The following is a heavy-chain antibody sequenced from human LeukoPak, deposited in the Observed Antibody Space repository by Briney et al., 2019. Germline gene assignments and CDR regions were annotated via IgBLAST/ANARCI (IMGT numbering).Heavy chain of an antibody. CDR3: ARDLRGYCSSTSCYPAY. Sequence: GASVKVSCTASGYIVTSYAISWLREAPGHGLKGRGWISAYNGNTNYAQNVQGRVTMTTDTSTSTAYMALRSLRSDDTAVCYCARDLRGYCSSTSCYPAYWGQGTLVTVSS. V-gene: IGHV1-18*01. D-gene: IGHD2-2*01. CDR2: ISAYNGNT. CDR1: GYIVTSYA. J-gene: IGHJ4*02.